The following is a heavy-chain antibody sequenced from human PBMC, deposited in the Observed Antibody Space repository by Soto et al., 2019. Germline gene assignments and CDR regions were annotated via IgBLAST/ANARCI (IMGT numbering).Heavy chain of an antibody. D-gene: IGHD2-2*01. Sequence: QAQLEQSGGEVKKPGSSVKVSCKASRVAFSKFIVTWVRQAPGVGLEWVGGIIPVFGTANYAQKFQGRVTITADASTSTAYMEVNNPRSEDTAVYYCAKVRYSSPMGYYYGMDVWGQGTTVTVSS. V-gene: IGHV1-69*01. J-gene: IGHJ6*02. CDR1: RVAFSKFI. CDR3: AKVRYSSPMGYYYGMDV. CDR2: IIPVFGTA.